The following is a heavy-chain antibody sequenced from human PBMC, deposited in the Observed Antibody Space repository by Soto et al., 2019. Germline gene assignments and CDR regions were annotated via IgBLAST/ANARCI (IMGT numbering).Heavy chain of an antibody. D-gene: IGHD3-22*01. CDR1: GYTFTSYD. CDR2: MNPNSGNQ. Sequence: ASVKVSCKASGYTFTSYDINWVRQASGQGLEWMGWMNPNSGNQGSAQKFQGRVTMTRSTSINTAYMELSSLRSEDTAVYYCALGQNYYDSSGYNDYWGQGTPLTVSS. V-gene: IGHV1-8*01. J-gene: IGHJ4*02. CDR3: ALGQNYYDSSGYNDY.